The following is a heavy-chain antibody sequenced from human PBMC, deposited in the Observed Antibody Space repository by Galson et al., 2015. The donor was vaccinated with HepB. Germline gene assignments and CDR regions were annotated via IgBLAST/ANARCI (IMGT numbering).Heavy chain of an antibody. CDR3: AWLEYYYDSSGKTLDY. J-gene: IGHJ4*02. V-gene: IGHV5-10-1*01. Sequence: QSGAEVKKPGESLRISCKGSGSSFPSYWISWVRQMPGKGLEWMGRIDPSDSYTNYSPSFQGHVTISADKSISTAYLQWSSLKASDTAMYYCAWLEYYYDSSGKTLDYWGQGTLVTVSS. D-gene: IGHD3-22*01. CDR2: IDPSDSYT. CDR1: GSSFPSYW.